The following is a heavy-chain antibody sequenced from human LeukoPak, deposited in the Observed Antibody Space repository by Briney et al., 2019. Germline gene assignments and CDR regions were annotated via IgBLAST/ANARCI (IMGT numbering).Heavy chain of an antibody. CDR3: ARDTGSYGSGSYGYAFDI. CDR2: INPSGGST. Sequence: ASVKVSCKASGYTSTSYYMHWVRQAPGQGLEWMGIINPSGGSTSYAQKFQGRVTMTRDTSTSTVYMELSSLRSEDTAVYYCARDTGSYGSGSYGYAFDIWGQGTMVTVSS. J-gene: IGHJ3*02. D-gene: IGHD3-10*01. V-gene: IGHV1-46*01. CDR1: GYTSTSYY.